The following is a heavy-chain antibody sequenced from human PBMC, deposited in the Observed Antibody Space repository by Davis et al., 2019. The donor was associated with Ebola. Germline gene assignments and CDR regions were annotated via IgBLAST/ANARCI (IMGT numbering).Heavy chain of an antibody. CDR3: AREYYYDSSGPDY. CDR1: GFTFSSYW. J-gene: IGHJ4*02. D-gene: IGHD3-22*01. Sequence: PGGSLRLSCAASGFTFSSYWMHCVRQAPGKGLVWVSRINSDGSSTSYADSVKGRFTISRDNAKNTLYLQMNSLRAEDTAVYYCAREYYYDSSGPDYWGQGTLVTVSS. V-gene: IGHV3-74*01. CDR2: INSDGSST.